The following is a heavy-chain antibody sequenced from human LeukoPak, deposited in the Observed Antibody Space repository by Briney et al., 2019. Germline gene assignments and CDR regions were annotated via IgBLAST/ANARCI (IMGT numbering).Heavy chain of an antibody. V-gene: IGHV3-21*06. CDR2: IGPTGFDR. CDR1: GLTFSTSG. Sequence: PGGSLRLSCTTSGLTFSTSGFNWVRQAPGKGLEWVASIGPTGFDRYHADSIKGRFTISRDDANNFLYLQMDSLRAEDTAVYYCATETNGRHYDYWGQGTLLTVSS. CDR3: ATETNGRHYDY. J-gene: IGHJ4*02. D-gene: IGHD1-14*01.